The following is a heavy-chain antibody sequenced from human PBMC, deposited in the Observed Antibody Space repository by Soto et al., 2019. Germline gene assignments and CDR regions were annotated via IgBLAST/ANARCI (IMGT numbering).Heavy chain of an antibody. CDR3: ARGGQSSSWTGYYYYGMDV. CDR2: TYYRSKWYN. J-gene: IGHJ6*02. CDR1: GDSVSSNSAA. V-gene: IGHV6-1*01. Sequence: PSQTLSLTCAISGDSVSSNSAAWNWIRQSPSRGLEWLGRTYYRSKWYNDYAVSVESRITINPDTSKNQFSLQLNSVTPEDTAVYYCARGGQSSSWTGYYYYGMDVWGQGTTVTVSS. D-gene: IGHD6-13*01.